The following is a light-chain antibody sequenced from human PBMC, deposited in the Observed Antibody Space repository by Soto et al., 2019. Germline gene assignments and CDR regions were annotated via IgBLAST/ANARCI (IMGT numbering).Light chain of an antibody. V-gene: IGKV1-12*01. CDR3: NQDNSLPWT. J-gene: IGKJ1*01. CDR1: QGISSW. CDR2: AAS. Sequence: DIQMTQSPSSVSASVGDRVTITCRARQGISSWLAWYQQKPGKAPKLLIYAASSLQSGVPSRFSGSGSESDFTFTVSSLQTEGFATYYFNQDNSLPWTFGQGTKLEIK.